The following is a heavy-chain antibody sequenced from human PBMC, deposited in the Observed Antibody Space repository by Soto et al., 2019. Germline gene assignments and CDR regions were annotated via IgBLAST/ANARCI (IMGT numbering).Heavy chain of an antibody. V-gene: IGHV3-33*01. D-gene: IGHD3-3*01. CDR1: GFTFSSYG. CDR3: ARAGYDFWSGYYPGADYYYYGMDV. Sequence: QVQLVESGGGVVQPGRSLRLSCAASGFTFSSYGMHWVRQAPGKGLEWVAVIWYDGSNKYYADSVKGRFTISRDNSKNTLYLQMNSLRAEDTAVYYCARAGYDFWSGYYPGADYYYYGMDVWGQGTTGTVSS. J-gene: IGHJ6*02. CDR2: IWYDGSNK.